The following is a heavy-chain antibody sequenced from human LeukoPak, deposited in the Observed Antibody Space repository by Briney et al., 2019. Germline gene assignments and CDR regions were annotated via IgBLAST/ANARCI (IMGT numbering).Heavy chain of an antibody. D-gene: IGHD2-2*01. CDR2: IYYTGHT. Sequence: SETLSLTCTVSGFSISRSSYYWGWIRQPPGKGLEWIGSIYYTGHTYYSPSLKSRLTISVDASKNQFSLKLSSVTAADTAMYYCARLLPSAMGGDYWGQGTLVTVSS. CDR1: GFSISRSSYY. CDR3: ARLLPSAMGGDY. J-gene: IGHJ4*02. V-gene: IGHV4-39*01.